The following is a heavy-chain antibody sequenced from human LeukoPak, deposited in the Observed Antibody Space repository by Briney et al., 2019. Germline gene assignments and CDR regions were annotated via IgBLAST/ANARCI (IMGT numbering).Heavy chain of an antibody. Sequence: SGRSLRLSCAASGFTFSSYWMHWVRQAPGKGLVWVSRINSDGSSTSYADSVKGRFTISRDNAKNTLYLQMNSLRAEDTAVYYCARVYFRSGYYPYDYWGQGTLVTVSS. D-gene: IGHD3-3*01. CDR3: ARVYFRSGYYPYDY. V-gene: IGHV3-74*01. CDR2: INSDGSST. J-gene: IGHJ4*02. CDR1: GFTFSSYW.